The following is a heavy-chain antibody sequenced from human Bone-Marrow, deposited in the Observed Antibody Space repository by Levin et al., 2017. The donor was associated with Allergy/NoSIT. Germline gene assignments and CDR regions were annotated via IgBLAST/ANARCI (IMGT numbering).Heavy chain of an antibody. CDR1: GFILNAYG. J-gene: IGHJ6*02. D-gene: IGHD2-15*01. CDR2: ISDDGSNQ. Sequence: QSGGSLRLSCEASGFILNAYGMHWVRQAPGKGLEWVAFISDDGSNQHFADFVMGRFSISRDNSKSTLSLQMNSLRAEDTAVYYCAREGSGYCVGGRCSRMGNMDVWGQGTTVTVSS. V-gene: IGHV3-33*05. CDR3: AREGSGYCVGGRCSRMGNMDV.